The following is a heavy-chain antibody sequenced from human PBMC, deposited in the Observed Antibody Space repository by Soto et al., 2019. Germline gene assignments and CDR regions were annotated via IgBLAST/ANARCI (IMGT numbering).Heavy chain of an antibody. CDR2: ISGSGGST. CDR3: AKDLWPNTIFGVVI. V-gene: IGHV3-23*01. CDR1: GFTFSSYA. Sequence: TGGSLRLSCAASGFTFSSYAMSWVRQAPGKGLEWVSAISGSGGSTYYADSVKGRFTISRDNSKNTLYLQMNSLRAEDTAVYYCAKDLWPNTIFGVVIWGQGTLVTVS. J-gene: IGHJ4*02. D-gene: IGHD3-3*01.